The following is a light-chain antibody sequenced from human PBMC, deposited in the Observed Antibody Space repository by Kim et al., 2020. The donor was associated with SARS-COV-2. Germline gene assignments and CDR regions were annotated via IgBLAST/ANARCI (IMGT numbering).Light chain of an antibody. J-gene: IGLJ3*02. Sequence: GQKVAISCSGSTSTIGNNYVYWYQHLPGTAPKLLIYDTNKRPSGIPDRFSGSKSGTSATLGITGLQSGDEADYYCGTWDDSLSAGVFGGGTQLTVL. CDR1: TSTIGNNY. CDR3: GTWDDSLSAGV. V-gene: IGLV1-51*01. CDR2: DTN.